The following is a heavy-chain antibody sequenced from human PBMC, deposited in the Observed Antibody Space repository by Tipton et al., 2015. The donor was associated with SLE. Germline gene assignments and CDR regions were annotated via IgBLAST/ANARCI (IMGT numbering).Heavy chain of an antibody. V-gene: IGHV4-38-2*01. J-gene: IGHJ4*02. CDR3: VRGASSPGAAGF. CDR2: IYHSGST. Sequence: TLSLTCVVSGYSISSGYYWGWFRQSPGKGLEWIGGIYHSGSTYYNPSLKSRVTISVDTSKNQFSLKLRSVTAADTAIYYCVRGASSPGAAGFWGQGTLVSVSS. D-gene: IGHD2-8*02. CDR1: GYSISSGYY.